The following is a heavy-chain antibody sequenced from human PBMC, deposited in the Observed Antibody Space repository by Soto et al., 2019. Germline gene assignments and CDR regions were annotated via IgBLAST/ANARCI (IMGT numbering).Heavy chain of an antibody. Sequence: QVQLVESGGGVVQPGRSLRLSCAASGFTFSLFGMHWVRQAPGKGLEGVALIWHDGSNAYYADSVKGRFTISRDNSGNTLYLEMTSLSVEDTAVYYCAASYCSSNSCYRGLDHWGQGALITVSS. D-gene: IGHD2-2*02. CDR2: IWHDGSNA. J-gene: IGHJ4*02. CDR3: AASYCSSNSCYRGLDH. V-gene: IGHV3-33*01. CDR1: GFTFSLFG.